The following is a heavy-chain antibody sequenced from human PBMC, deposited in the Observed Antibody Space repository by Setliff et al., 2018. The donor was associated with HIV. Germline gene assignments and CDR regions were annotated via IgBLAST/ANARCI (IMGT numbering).Heavy chain of an antibody. J-gene: IGHJ4*02. CDR3: AREAVDDYARYFDF. Sequence: PSETLSLTCTVFGGSMNNYYWNWIRQSPGKGLEWIGYVYYSGSTKYSPSLKSRVSISLDPSTKQVSLRLRSVTAADTAVYYCAREAVDDYARYFDFWGPGALVTVSS. V-gene: IGHV4-59*01. CDR1: GGSMNNYY. D-gene: IGHD4-17*01. CDR2: VYYSGST.